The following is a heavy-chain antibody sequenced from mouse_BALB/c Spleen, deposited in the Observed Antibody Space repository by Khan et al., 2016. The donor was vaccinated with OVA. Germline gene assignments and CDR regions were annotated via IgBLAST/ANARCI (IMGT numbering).Heavy chain of an antibody. D-gene: IGHD2-3*01. Sequence: QVQLQQSGPELVRPGVSVKISCKGSGYTFTDYAMHWVKQSHAKSLEWIGLISTYSGNTNYKQKFKGKATMTVDKSSSTAYMELASLTSEDSAIYYGTRPAYDGYYDYWGQGTTLTVSS. CDR2: ISTYSGNT. V-gene: IGHV1S137*01. J-gene: IGHJ2*01. CDR3: TRPAYDGYYDY. CDR1: GYTFTDYA.